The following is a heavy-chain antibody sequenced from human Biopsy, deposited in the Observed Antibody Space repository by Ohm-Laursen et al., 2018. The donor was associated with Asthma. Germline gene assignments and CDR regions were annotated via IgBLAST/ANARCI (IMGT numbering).Heavy chain of an antibody. CDR1: GGSITSFY. Sequence: SETLSLPCTVSGGSITSFYWSWIRQPPGRGLEWIGNIYKSGQVYYNLSLKSRVTISVDTSKNQFSLRLRSVTAADTAVYYCARQKLVAAEGPFDMWGQGTMVIVSS. D-gene: IGHD1-26*01. CDR2: IYKSGQV. V-gene: IGHV4-59*04. CDR3: ARQKLVAAEGPFDM. J-gene: IGHJ3*02.